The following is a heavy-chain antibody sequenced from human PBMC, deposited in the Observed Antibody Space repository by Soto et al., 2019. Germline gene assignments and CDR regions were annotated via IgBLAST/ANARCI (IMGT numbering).Heavy chain of an antibody. V-gene: IGHV1-69*13. CDR2: IIPIFGTA. CDR1: GGTFSSYA. D-gene: IGHD5-12*01. Sequence: SVKVSCKASGGTFSSYAISWVRQAPGQGLEWMGGIIPIFGTANYAQKFQGGVTITADESTSTAYMELSSLRSEDTAVYYCAREEGGGDSEGFDYWGQGTLVTVSS. J-gene: IGHJ4*02. CDR3: AREEGGGDSEGFDY.